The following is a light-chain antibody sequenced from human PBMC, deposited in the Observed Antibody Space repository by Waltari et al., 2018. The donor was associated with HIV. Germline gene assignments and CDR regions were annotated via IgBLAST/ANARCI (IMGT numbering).Light chain of an antibody. V-gene: IGLV2-8*01. Sequence: QSPLTQPPPAPGSPGHPVTISSTGTSSHVGRYNYVSWYQQHPGKAPKLMIYEGTKRPSGVPDRFSGSKSGNTASLTVCGLQAEDEADYYCSSYAGSNNLVFGGGTKLTVL. J-gene: IGLJ3*02. CDR2: EGT. CDR3: SSYAGSNNLV. CDR1: SSHVGRYNY.